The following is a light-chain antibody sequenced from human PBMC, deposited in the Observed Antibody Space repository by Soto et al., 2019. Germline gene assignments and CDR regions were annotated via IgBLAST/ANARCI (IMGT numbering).Light chain of an antibody. J-gene: IGKJ4*01. V-gene: IGKV3-20*01. CDR1: QSVYNNY. CDR3: QQYGNSVT. CDR2: GAS. Sequence: EIVLTQSPGTVSLSPGERATLSCRASQSVYNNYIAWYQQSPGQAPRVLIYGASTRATGTPDRFSGSGSGTDFTFTISRLEPEGSAVYFCQQYGNSVTFVGGTKVE.